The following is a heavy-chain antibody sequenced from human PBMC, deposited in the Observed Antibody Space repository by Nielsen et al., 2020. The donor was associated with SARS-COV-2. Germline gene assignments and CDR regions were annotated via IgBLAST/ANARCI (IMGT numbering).Heavy chain of an antibody. D-gene: IGHD6-19*01. CDR2: IGTAGDT. CDR3: ARDRVAVAGSPLDYYYYGMDV. V-gene: IGHV3-13*01. J-gene: IGHJ6*02. Sequence: GESLKISCAASGFTFSSYDMHWVRQATGKGLEWVSAIGTAGDTYYPGSVKGRFTISRENAKNSLYLQMNSLRAGDTAVYYCARDRVAVAGSPLDYYYYGMDVWGQGTTVTVSS. CDR1: GFTFSSYD.